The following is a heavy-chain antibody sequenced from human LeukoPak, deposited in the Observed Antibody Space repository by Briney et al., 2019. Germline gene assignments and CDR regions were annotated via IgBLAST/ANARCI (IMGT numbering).Heavy chain of an antibody. CDR3: ARDVGYCTSTSCYTTYTP. V-gene: IGHV3-30*02. J-gene: IGHJ5*02. CDR2: IRYDGSNK. D-gene: IGHD2-2*02. CDR1: GFTFSSYA. Sequence: GGSLRLSCAASGFTFSSYAMHWVRQAPGKGLEWLAFIRYDGSNKYYADSVKGRFTISRDNSKNTLYLQMNSLRSEDTAVYYCARDVGYCTSTSCYTTYTPWGQGTLVTVSS.